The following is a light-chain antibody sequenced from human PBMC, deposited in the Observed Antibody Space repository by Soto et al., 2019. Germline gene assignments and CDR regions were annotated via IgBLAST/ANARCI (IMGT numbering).Light chain of an antibody. V-gene: IGLV1-40*01. CDR3: QSYDISLSGVL. J-gene: IGLJ2*01. CDR2: RNR. Sequence: QAVVTQPPSVSGAPGQRVIISCTGSSSNIGAGYDVHWYQHLPGTAPKVLIYRNRHRPSGVPDRFSGSKSGTSASLAITGLQADDEADYYCQSYDISLSGVLFGGGTKLTVL. CDR1: SSNIGAGYD.